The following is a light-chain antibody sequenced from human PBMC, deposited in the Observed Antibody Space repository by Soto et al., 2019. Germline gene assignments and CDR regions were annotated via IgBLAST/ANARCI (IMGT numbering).Light chain of an antibody. V-gene: IGLV1-51*01. J-gene: IGLJ1*01. CDR1: SSNIGGNS. CDR2: DDN. Sequence: QSVLTQPPSVSAAPGQKVTISCSGSSSNIGGNSVSLYQQLPWTAPKLLIYDDNKRPSGIPDRFSGSKSGTSATLGITGFQTGDEADYYCGSWDSSLSAYVFGTGTKVTX. CDR3: GSWDSSLSAYV.